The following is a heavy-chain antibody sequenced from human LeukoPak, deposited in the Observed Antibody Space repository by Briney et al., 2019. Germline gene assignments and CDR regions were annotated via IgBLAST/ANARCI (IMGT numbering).Heavy chain of an antibody. V-gene: IGHV4-4*07. CDR3: ARDGVGYCVNFDY. CDR2: IYSSGST. CDR1: GGSISSYY. D-gene: IGHD2-8*02. Sequence: PSETLSLTCTVSGGSISSYYWSWIRQPAGKGLEWIGRIYSSGSTNYNPSLKSRVTMSVDTSKDQFSLNLSSVTAADTAVYYCARDGVGYCVNFDYWGQGTLVTVSS. J-gene: IGHJ4*02.